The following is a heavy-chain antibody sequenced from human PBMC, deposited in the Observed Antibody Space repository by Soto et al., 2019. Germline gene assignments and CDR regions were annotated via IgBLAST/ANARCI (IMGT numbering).Heavy chain of an antibody. V-gene: IGHV3-23*01. D-gene: IGHD3-10*01. J-gene: IGHJ6*02. Sequence: EVQLLESGGGVVQPGGSLRLSCAASGFTFSSYAMSWVRQAPGKGLEWVSAISGSGGSTYYADSVKGRFTISRDNSKNTLDLQMNCPRAAGTAVYYCAKGASGYYYCGMDVWCPGSTITVS. CDR2: ISGSGGST. CDR3: AKGASGYYYCGMDV. CDR1: GFTFSSYA.